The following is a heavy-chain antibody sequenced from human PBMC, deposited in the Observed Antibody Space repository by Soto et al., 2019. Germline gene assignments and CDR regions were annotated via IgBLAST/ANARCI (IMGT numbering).Heavy chain of an antibody. CDR2: INHSGST. Sequence: QVQLQQWGAGLLKPSETLSLTCAVYGGSFSGYYWTWIRQPPGTGLEWIGEINHSGSTNYNPSHSSRVTISVDTSKNQFSLMRTAVAAAATVFYYGAIDKSSGLFDYWGQGTLVTVSS. CDR3: AIDKSSGLFDY. CDR1: GGSFSGYY. D-gene: IGHD3-22*01. V-gene: IGHV4-34*01. J-gene: IGHJ4*02.